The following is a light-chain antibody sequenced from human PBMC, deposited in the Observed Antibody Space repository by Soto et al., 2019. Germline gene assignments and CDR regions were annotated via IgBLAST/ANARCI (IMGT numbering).Light chain of an antibody. CDR1: SSDVGSCNL. Sequence: QSVLTQPASVSGSPGQSITISCTGTSSDVGSCNLVSWYQQHPGKAPKLMIYEGSKRPSGVSNRFAGSKSGNTASLTISGLQVEDEADYYCSSYASSTTPYVFGTGTKVTVL. V-gene: IGLV2-14*02. CDR2: EGS. CDR3: SSYASSTTPYV. J-gene: IGLJ1*01.